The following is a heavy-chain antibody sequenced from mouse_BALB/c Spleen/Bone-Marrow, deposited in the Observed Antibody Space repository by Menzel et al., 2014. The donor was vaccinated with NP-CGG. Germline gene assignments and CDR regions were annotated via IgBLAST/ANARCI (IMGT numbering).Heavy chain of an antibody. J-gene: IGHJ2*01. CDR2: IYTGDGDT. CDR3: ARQDGNYFDY. D-gene: IGHD2-1*01. Sequence: QVQLQQSGAELVRPGSSGKISCKASGYAFSSYWMNWVKQRPGQGLEWIGQIYTGDGDTNYNGKFKGKATLTADKSSSTAYMQLNSLTSDDSAVYFCARQDGNYFDYWGQGTTLTVSS. CDR1: GYAFSSYW. V-gene: IGHV1-80*01.